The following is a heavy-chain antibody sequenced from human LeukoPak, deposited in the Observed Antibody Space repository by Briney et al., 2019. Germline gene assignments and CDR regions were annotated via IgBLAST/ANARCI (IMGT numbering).Heavy chain of an antibody. Sequence: TGGSLRLSCAASGFTFSSYSMNWVRQAPGKGLEWVSSISSSSSYIYYADSVKGRFTISRDNAKNSLYLQMNSLRAEDTAVYYCERGSRDAFDIWGQGTMVTVSS. D-gene: IGHD2-15*01. J-gene: IGHJ3*02. CDR1: GFTFSSYS. CDR3: ERGSRDAFDI. CDR2: ISSSSSYI. V-gene: IGHV3-21*01.